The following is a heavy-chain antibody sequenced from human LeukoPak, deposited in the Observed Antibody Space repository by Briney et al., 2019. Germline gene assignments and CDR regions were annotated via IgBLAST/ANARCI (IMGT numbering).Heavy chain of an antibody. V-gene: IGHV3-23*01. CDR2: ISGSAGST. Sequence: GGSLRLSCAASGFTFSSYAMSWVRQAPGKGLEWVSAISGSAGSTYYADSVKGRFTISRDNSKNTLYLQTNSLRVEDTAVYYCAKDSTWIQLWFGYWGQGTLVTVSS. CDR3: AKDSTWIQLWFGY. J-gene: IGHJ4*02. D-gene: IGHD5-18*01. CDR1: GFTFSSYA.